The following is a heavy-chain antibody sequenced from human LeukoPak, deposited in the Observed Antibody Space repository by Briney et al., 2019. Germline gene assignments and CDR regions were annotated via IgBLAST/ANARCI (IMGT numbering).Heavy chain of an antibody. CDR3: ARDGSGVWFDY. J-gene: IGHJ4*02. Sequence: ASVKVSCKASNYTFTSYGISWVRQAPGQGLEWMAWINAYNGDTNYAQKFQGRVTLTTETSTSTAYMELRSLRSDDTAVYYCARDGSGVWFDYWGQGTLVTVSS. CDR2: INAYNGDT. V-gene: IGHV1-18*01. CDR1: NYTFTSYG. D-gene: IGHD3-10*01.